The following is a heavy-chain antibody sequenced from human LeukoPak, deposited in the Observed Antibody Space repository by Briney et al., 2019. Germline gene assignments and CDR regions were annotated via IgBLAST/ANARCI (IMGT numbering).Heavy chain of an antibody. J-gene: IGHJ6*02. CDR1: GVSFNKFA. Sequence: GASVKVSCKGSGVSFNKFAFNWVRHAPGHGLEWMGRTIPTLGTSVYAQKFQGRVTMTADESTTTAYMEVSGLRSEDTAVYFCASPHDIYFSQHMDVWGQGTTVTVSS. CDR3: ASPHDIYFSQHMDV. D-gene: IGHD2/OR15-2a*01. CDR2: TIPTLGTS. V-gene: IGHV1-69*11.